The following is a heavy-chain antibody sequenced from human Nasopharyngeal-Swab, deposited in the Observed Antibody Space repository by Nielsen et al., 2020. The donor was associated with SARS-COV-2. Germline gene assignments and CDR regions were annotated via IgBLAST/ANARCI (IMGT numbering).Heavy chain of an antibody. V-gene: IGHV3-23*01. CDR3: AKVKSGTSYDAFDI. CDR1: GFTFSNYA. J-gene: IGHJ3*02. CDR2: IRVSGDTT. Sequence: GESLKISCTASGFTFSNYAMTWVRQAPGKGLEWVSSIRVSGDTTYYADSVKGRFTISRDSSKNTLYLQMNSLRAEDTALYYCAKVKSGTSYDAFDIWGQGTMATVSS. D-gene: IGHD1-26*01.